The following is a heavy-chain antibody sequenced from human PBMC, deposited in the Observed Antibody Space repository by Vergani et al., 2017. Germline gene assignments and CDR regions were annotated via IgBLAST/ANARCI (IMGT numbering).Heavy chain of an antibody. CDR3: ARYRELIVVVPAADAFDI. D-gene: IGHD2-2*01. J-gene: IGHJ3*02. Sequence: QLQLQESGPGLVKPSETLSLTCTVSGGSISSSSYYWGWIRQTPGKGLEWIGSIYYSGSTYYNPSLKSRVTISVDTSKNQFSLKLSSVTAADTAVYYCARYRELIVVVPAADAFDIWGQGTMVTVSS. CDR2: IYYSGST. V-gene: IGHV4-39*01. CDR1: GGSISSSSYY.